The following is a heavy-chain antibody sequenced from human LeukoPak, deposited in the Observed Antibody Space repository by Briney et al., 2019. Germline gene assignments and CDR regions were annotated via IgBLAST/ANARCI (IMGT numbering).Heavy chain of an antibody. CDR2: IHYSGST. J-gene: IGHJ3*01. Sequence: PSETLSLTCTVSSGSIGTYYWSWIRQPPGKGLEWIGYIHYSGSTNYNPSLKSRVTMSVDRSKNQFSLRLTSVTAVDTAVYYYARGGGYNRREEAFDFWGQGTMVTVSS. CDR3: ARGGGYNRREEAFDF. V-gene: IGHV4-59*01. CDR1: SGSIGTYY. D-gene: IGHD1-14*01.